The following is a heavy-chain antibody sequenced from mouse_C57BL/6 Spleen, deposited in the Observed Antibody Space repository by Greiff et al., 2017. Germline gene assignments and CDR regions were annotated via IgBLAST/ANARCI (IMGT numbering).Heavy chain of an antibody. CDR2: ILPGSGST. CDR1: GYTFTGYW. D-gene: IGHD2-2*01. CDR3: ARQRLRAMEY. Sequence: QVQLQQSGAELMKPGASVKLSCKATGYTFTGYWIEWVKQRPGHGLEWIGEILPGSGSTNYNEKFKGKATFTADTSSTTASMQLSSLTTADSAIYYGARQRLRAMEYWGKGTSVTVDS. V-gene: IGHV1-9*01. J-gene: IGHJ4*01.